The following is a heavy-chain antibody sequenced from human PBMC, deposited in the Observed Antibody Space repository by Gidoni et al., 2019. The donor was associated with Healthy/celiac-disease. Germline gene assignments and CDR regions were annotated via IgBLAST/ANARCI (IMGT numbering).Heavy chain of an antibody. V-gene: IGHV3-21*01. J-gene: IGHJ4*02. Sequence: EVQLVESGGGLVKPGGSLRLSCAASGFTFSSYSMNWVRQAPGKGLEWVSSISSSSSYIYYADSVKGRFTISRDNAKNSLYLQMNSLRAEDTAVYYCARDRRYKYQLLFDYFDYWGQGTLVTVSS. D-gene: IGHD2-2*01. CDR3: ARDRRYKYQLLFDYFDY. CDR2: ISSSSSYI. CDR1: GFTFSSYS.